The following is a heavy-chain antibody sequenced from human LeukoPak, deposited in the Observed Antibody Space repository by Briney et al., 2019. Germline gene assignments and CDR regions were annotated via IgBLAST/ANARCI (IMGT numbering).Heavy chain of an antibody. CDR2: IGIGGSPL. J-gene: IGHJ4*02. V-gene: IGHV3-48*02. Sequence: GGSLRLSCVASGFTFSTYSMNWVRQAPGKGLEWISYIGIGGSPLSYADSVKGRFTISRDNAKDSLYLQMNSLRDDDTAEYYCARDRDWAFDNWGQGTLVTVSS. D-gene: IGHD2-21*02. CDR3: ARDRDWAFDN. CDR1: GFTFSTYS.